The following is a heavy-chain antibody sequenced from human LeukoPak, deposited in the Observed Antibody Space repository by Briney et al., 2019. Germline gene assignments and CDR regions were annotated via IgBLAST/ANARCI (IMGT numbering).Heavy chain of an antibody. J-gene: IGHJ6*02. D-gene: IGHD3-10*01. CDR1: GYSFTSYW. V-gene: IGHV5-51*01. Sequence: GESLKISCKGSGYSFTSYWIGWVRQMPGKGLEWMGIIYPGDSDTRYSPSFQGQVTISADKSISTAYLQRSSLKASDTAMYYCARHGRRRLLWFGESKGMDVWGQGTTVTVSS. CDR3: ARHGRRRLLWFGESKGMDV. CDR2: IYPGDSDT.